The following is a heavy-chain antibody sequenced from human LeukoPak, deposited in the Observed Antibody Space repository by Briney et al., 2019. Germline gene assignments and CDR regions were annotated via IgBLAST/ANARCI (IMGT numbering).Heavy chain of an antibody. V-gene: IGHV4-59*08. CDR3: AREYSSSSGRRAFDI. CDR2: IYYSGST. J-gene: IGHJ3*02. CDR1: GGSISSSY. Sequence: SETLSLTCTVSGGSISSSYWSWIRQPPGKGLEWIGYIYYSGSTYYNPSLKSRVTISIDTSKNQFSLKLSSVTAADTAVYYCAREYSSSSGRRAFDIWGQGTMVTVSS. D-gene: IGHD6-6*01.